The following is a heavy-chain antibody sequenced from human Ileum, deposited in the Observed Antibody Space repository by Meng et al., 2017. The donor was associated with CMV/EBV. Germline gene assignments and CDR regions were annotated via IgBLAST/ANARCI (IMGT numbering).Heavy chain of an antibody. CDR1: GGSISGSTYY. J-gene: IGHJ5*02. Sequence: QRRAQGSGPGLGNPSGPLSLTCTVPGGSISGSTYYWTWIRQPPGKGLEWIGNIHYIGTTYYNPSLRSRVTISVDTSKNQISLKLSSVTAADTALYYCARAGGTTKVSYGYWLDPWGQGMLVTVSS. CDR3: ARAGGTTKVSYGYWLDP. D-gene: IGHD2-15*01. CDR2: IHYIGTT. V-gene: IGHV4-39*07.